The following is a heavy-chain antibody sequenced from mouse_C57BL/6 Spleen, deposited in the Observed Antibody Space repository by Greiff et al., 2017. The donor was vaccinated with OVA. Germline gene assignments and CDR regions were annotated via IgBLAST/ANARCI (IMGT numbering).Heavy chain of an antibody. Sequence: QVTLKVCGPGILQPSQTLSLTCSFSGFSLSTFGMGVGWIRQPSGKGLEWLAHIWWDDDKYYNPALKSRLTISKDTSKNQVFLKIANVDTADTATYYCARMDTPYGYDALLFAYWGQGTLVTVSA. J-gene: IGHJ3*01. D-gene: IGHD2-2*01. CDR3: ARMDTPYGYDALLFAY. CDR2: IWWDDDK. V-gene: IGHV8-8*01. CDR1: GFSLSTFGMG.